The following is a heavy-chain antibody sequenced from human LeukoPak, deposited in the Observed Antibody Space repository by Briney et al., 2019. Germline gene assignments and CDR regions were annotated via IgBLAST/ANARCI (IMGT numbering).Heavy chain of an antibody. CDR1: GFPFSIYE. Sequence: TGGSLRLSCAVSGFPFSIYEMNWVRQAPGKGLEWVSNIGSSGTTIYYADSVKGRFSISRDNAKSSLHLQMNSLRVEDTAVYYCALLAVASDFDYWGQGALVTVSS. J-gene: IGHJ4*02. D-gene: IGHD6-19*01. V-gene: IGHV3-48*03. CDR2: IGSSGTTI. CDR3: ALLAVASDFDY.